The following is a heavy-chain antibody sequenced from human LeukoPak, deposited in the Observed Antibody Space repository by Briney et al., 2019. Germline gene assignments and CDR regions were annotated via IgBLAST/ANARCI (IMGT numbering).Heavy chain of an antibody. V-gene: IGHV4-59*01. CDR2: IYYSGST. D-gene: IGHD3-10*01. J-gene: IGHJ6*02. Sequence: PSETLSLTCTVSGGSISSYYWSWIRQPPGKGLKWIGYIYYSGSTNYNPSLKSRVTISVDTSKNQFSLKLSSVTAADTAVYYCAREVLLDYGSGSYYKNYYYGMDVWGQGTTVTVSS. CDR3: AREVLLDYGSGSYYKNYYYGMDV. CDR1: GGSISSYY.